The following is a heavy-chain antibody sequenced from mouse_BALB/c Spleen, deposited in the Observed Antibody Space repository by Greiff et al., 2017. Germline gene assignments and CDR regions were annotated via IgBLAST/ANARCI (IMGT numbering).Heavy chain of an antibody. CDR3: DRYYYGPFAY. D-gene: IGHD1-1*01. Sequence: QVQLQQSGPELVKPGASVRISCKASGYTFTSYYIHWVKQRPGQGLEWIGWIYPGNVNTKYNEKFKGKATLTADKSSSTAYMQLSSLTSEDSAVYFCDRYYYGPFAYWGQGTLVTVSA. CDR1: GYTFTSYY. V-gene: IGHV1S56*01. CDR2: IYPGNVNT. J-gene: IGHJ3*01.